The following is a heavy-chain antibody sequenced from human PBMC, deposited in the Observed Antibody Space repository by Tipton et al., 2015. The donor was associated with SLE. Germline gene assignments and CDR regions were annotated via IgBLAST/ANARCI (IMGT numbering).Heavy chain of an antibody. CDR3: ARLRDYASIGYFDL. V-gene: IGHV1-18*01. CDR2: ISADNGNT. D-gene: IGHD4-17*01. Sequence: QLVQSGAEVKKPGASVKVSCKASAYTFSSYGISWVRQAPGQGLEWMGWISADNGNTNYAQKLQGRVSMTTDISTSTAYMELRSLRSDDTAVYYCARLRDYASIGYFDLWGRGTLVTVSS. J-gene: IGHJ2*01. CDR1: AYTFSSYG.